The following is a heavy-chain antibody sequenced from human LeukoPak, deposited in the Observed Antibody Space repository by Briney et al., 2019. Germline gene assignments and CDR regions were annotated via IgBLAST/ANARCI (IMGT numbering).Heavy chain of an antibody. D-gene: IGHD3-22*01. Sequence: GGSLRLSCAASGLSFSSYGMHWVRQAPGKGLEWVAFIQYDGSNKFYADSVKGRFTISRDNSKNTLYLQMNSLRAEDTAVYYCAKPGGYLWRGAFDIWGQGTMVTVSS. CDR1: GLSFSSYG. J-gene: IGHJ3*02. CDR3: AKPGGYLWRGAFDI. V-gene: IGHV3-30*02. CDR2: IQYDGSNK.